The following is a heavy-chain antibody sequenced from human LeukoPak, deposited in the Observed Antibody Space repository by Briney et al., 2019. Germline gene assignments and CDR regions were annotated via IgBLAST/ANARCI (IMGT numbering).Heavy chain of an antibody. CDR3: AKAIPVVAPAANDL. CDR1: GFTFSSYS. Sequence: GGSLRLSCAASGFTFSSYSMNWVRQAPGKGLEWVSSISSSSSYIYYADSVKGRFTISRDNAKNSLYLQMNSLRAEDTAVYYCAKAIPVVAPAANDLWGQGTLVTVS. CDR2: ISSSSSYI. D-gene: IGHD2-2*01. V-gene: IGHV3-21*04. J-gene: IGHJ5*02.